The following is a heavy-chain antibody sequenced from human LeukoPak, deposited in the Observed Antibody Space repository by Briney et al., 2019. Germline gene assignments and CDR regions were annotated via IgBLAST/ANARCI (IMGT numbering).Heavy chain of an antibody. J-gene: IGHJ3*02. V-gene: IGHV1-46*01. CDR3: ARDYGSGSPQHDAFDI. CDR2: INPSGGST. D-gene: IGHD3-10*01. CDR1: GYTFTSYY. Sequence: ASVKVSCKASGYTFTSYYMHWVRQAPGQGLEWMGIINPSGGSTSYAQKFQGRVTMTRDTSTSTVYMELSSLRSEDTAVCYCARDYGSGSPQHDAFDIWGQGTMVTVSS.